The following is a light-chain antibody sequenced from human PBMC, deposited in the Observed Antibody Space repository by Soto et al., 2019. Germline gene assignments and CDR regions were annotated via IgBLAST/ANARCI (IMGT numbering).Light chain of an antibody. CDR2: DAS. V-gene: IGKV1-5*01. J-gene: IGKJ1*01. CDR1: QSVSGW. Sequence: DIQMTHSPSPPSASVGDTVTVPCRASQSVSGWLAWYQQKPGEAPKLLIYDASALPRGVPSRFSGSGSGTKFTLTIASLQPDDFATYYCQQYETFSGTFGPGTKVDIK. CDR3: QQYETFSGT.